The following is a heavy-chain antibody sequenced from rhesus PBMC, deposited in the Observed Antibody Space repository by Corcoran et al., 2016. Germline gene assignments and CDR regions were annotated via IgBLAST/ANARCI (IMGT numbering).Heavy chain of an antibody. J-gene: IGHJ2*01. D-gene: IGHD3-3*01. CDR1: GYSISSGYG. CDR3: ARDAGRGGLFGLPAWYFDL. V-gene: IGHV4-122*02. CDR2: LSYSGRT. Sequence: QLQLQESGPGLVKPSETLSLTCAVSGYSISSGYGWSWIRQPPGKGLECIGYLSYSGRTSYNPSLKSRVTISRDTSKNQFSLKLSSVTAADTAVYYCARDAGRGGLFGLPAWYFDLWGPGTPITISS.